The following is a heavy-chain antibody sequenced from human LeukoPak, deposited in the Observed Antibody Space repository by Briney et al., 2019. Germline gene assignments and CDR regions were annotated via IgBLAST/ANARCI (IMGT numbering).Heavy chain of an antibody. J-gene: IGHJ4*02. Sequence: EASVKVSCKASGGTFSSYAISWVRQAPGQGLEWMGGIIPIFGTANYAQKFQGRVTITADESTSTAYMELSSLRSEDTAVYYCARGGIVVVPAAPPDPFDTWGQETLVTVSS. CDR2: IIPIFGTA. D-gene: IGHD2-2*01. CDR1: GGTFSSYA. V-gene: IGHV1-69*13. CDR3: ARGGIVVVPAAPPDPFDT.